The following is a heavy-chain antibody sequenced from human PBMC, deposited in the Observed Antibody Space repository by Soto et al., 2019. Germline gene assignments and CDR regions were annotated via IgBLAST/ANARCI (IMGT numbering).Heavy chain of an antibody. D-gene: IGHD3-10*01. J-gene: IGHJ6*02. CDR3: AAMVRGVIINYVMDV. Sequence: SVKVSCKASGFTFTSSAVQWVRQARGQRLEWIGWIVVGSGNTNYAQKFQERVTITRDMSTSTAYMELSSLRSEDTAVYYCAAMVRGVIINYVMDVWGQGTTVIVSS. CDR2: IVVGSGNT. CDR1: GFTFTSSA. V-gene: IGHV1-58*01.